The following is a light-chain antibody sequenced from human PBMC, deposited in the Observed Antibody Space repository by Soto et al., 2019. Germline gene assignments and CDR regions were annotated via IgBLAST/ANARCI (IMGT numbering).Light chain of an antibody. J-gene: IGKJ4*01. V-gene: IGKV1-5*03. CDR1: QSISTW. CDR2: KAS. CDR3: QQYNTYPLS. Sequence: IQLTPALSAPSASEGDRITITCRASQSISTWLAWYQQKPGKAPKLLIYKASNLEGGVPSRFSGSGSGTEFTITINSLQPDDFATYYCQQYNTYPLSFGGGTKVDIK.